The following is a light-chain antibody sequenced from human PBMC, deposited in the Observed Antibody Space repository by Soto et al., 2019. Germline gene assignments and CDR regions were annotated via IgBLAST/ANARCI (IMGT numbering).Light chain of an antibody. J-gene: IGLJ1*01. CDR3: CSYAGSSTFV. CDR2: DVS. Sequence: QSALTQPRSVSGSPGQSVTISCTGTSNDVGDYNYVSWYQQHPDKAPKLMIYDVSKRPSGVPDRFSGSKSGNTASLTISGLQAEDEADYFCCSYAGSSTFVFGTGTKLTVL. CDR1: SNDVGDYNY. V-gene: IGLV2-11*01.